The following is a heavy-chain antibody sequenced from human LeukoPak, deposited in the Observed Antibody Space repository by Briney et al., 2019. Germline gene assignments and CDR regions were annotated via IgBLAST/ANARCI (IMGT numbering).Heavy chain of an antibody. V-gene: IGHV3-48*04. D-gene: IGHD5-18*01. J-gene: IGHJ3*02. CDR2: ISSSSSTI. Sequence: GGSLRLSCAASGFTFSSYSMNWVRQAPGKGLEWVSYISSSSSTIYYADSVKGRFTISRDNAKNSLYLQMNSLRAEDTAVYYCAKDLKGYSYGYGAFDIWGQGTMVTVSS. CDR3: AKDLKGYSYGYGAFDI. CDR1: GFTFSSYS.